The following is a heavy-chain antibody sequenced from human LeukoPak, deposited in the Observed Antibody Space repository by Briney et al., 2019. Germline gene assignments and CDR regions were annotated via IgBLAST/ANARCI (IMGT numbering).Heavy chain of an antibody. D-gene: IGHD3-10*01. CDR1: GGSISSSSYY. Sequence: SETLSLTCTVSGGSISSSSYYWGWIRQPPGKGLEWIGRIYTSGSTNYNPSLKSRVTMSVDTSKNQFSLKLSSVTAADTAVYYCARCGSGSYEFWFDPWGQGTLVTVSS. V-gene: IGHV4-39*07. J-gene: IGHJ5*02. CDR2: IYTSGST. CDR3: ARCGSGSYEFWFDP.